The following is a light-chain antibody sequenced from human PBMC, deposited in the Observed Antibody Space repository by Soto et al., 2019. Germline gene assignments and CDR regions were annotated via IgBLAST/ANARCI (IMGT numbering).Light chain of an antibody. CDR3: PQNGSSPRS. CDR2: GAS. J-gene: IGKJ1*01. CDR1: QSVGSTY. V-gene: IGKV3-20*01. Sequence: EIVLTQSPGTLSLSPGERATLSCRASQSVGSTYLAWYQHKLGQAPRLLIYGASSKASGIPDRFSGSGSGTDFPLTILKLEPEEFAVYYCPQNGSSPRSFGQGTKVEVK.